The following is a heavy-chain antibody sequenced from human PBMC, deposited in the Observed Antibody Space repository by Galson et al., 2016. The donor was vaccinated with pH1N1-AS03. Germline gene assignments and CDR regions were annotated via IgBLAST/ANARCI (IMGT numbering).Heavy chain of an antibody. D-gene: IGHD1-26*01. J-gene: IGHJ4*02. CDR2: FYPGDSDT. CDR1: GYKFTNYW. CDR3: ARRVSYTGSYPLDY. V-gene: IGHV5-51*01. Sequence: QSGAEVKKPGESLKISCKGSGYKFTNYWTGWVRQMPGQGLEWMGSFYPGDSDTRYSPSFQGQVTISADKSISTAYLQWSSLKASDTAMYYCARRVSYTGSYPLDYWGQGTLVTVSS.